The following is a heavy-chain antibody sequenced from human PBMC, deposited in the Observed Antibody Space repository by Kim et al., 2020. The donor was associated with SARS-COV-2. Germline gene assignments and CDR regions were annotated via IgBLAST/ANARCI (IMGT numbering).Heavy chain of an antibody. CDR2: TSHSGST. CDR1: GGSISSEDYY. CDR3: ATAAGDAFDI. V-gene: IGHV4-30-4*01. J-gene: IGHJ3*02. Sequence: SETLSLTCTVSGGSISSEDYYWSWIRQPPGKGLEWIGYTSHSGSTYYNPSLKSRITISTGTSKNHFSLTLTSVTTADTAVYYCATAAGDAFDIWGQGTMV. D-gene: IGHD6-13*01.